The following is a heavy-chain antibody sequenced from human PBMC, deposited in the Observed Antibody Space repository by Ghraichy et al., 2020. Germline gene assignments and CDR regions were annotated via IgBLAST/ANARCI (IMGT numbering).Heavy chain of an antibody. CDR3: ARQGIPGGYSSSYFDY. V-gene: IGHV4-39*01. Sequence: SETLSLTCTVSGGSISSSSYYWGWIRQPPGKGLEWIGSIYYSGSTYYNPSLKSRVTISVDTSKNQFSLKLSSVTAADTAVYYCARQGIPGGYSSSYFDYWGQGTLVTVSS. CDR1: GGSISSSSYY. CDR2: IYYSGST. D-gene: IGHD6-13*01. J-gene: IGHJ4*02.